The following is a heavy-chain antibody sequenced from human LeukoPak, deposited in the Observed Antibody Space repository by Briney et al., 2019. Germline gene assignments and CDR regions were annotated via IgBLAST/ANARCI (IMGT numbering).Heavy chain of an antibody. D-gene: IGHD1-26*01. V-gene: IGHV3-23*01. CDR1: GFTFTSHA. J-gene: IGHJ3*02. CDR2: ISGSGGST. CDR3: ARGGGSIVGARGAFDI. Sequence: GGSLRLSCAASGFTFTSHAMSWVRQAPGKGLEWVSVISGSGGSTYYADSVRGRFTISRDNSKNTLYLQMNSLRAEDTAVYYCARGGGSIVGARGAFDIWGQGTMVTVSS.